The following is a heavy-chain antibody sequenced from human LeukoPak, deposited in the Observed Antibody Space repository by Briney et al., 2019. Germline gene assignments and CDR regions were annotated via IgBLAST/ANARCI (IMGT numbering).Heavy chain of an antibody. J-gene: IGHJ5*02. Sequence: ASVKVSCKASGYPFNIFGIAWVRQAPGQGLEWVGWITANKGNTNYAQSLQGRVTMTTDTSTRMAYIELRSLTNEDTAVYFCAVVLAGHYHFAHWGQGTLVTVCS. CDR3: AVVLAGHYHFAH. D-gene: IGHD2-15*01. V-gene: IGHV1-18*01. CDR2: ITANKGNT. CDR1: GYPFNIFG.